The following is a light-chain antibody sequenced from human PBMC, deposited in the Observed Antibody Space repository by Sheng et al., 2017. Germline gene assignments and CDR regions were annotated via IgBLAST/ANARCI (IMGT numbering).Light chain of an antibody. Sequence: DIQMIQSPSSLSASVGDTVTITCRASQDIRHDLGWYQQKPGKGPKRLIYAATDLQPGVPSRFSGSASGTEFTLTISSLQPEDVAVYYCLQHYSDPPYTFGQGTKLEIK. CDR1: QDIRHD. CDR2: AAT. V-gene: IGKV1-17*01. J-gene: IGKJ2*01. CDR3: LQHYSDPPYT.